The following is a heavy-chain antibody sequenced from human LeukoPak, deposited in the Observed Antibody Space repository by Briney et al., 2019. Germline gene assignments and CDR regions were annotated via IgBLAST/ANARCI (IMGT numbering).Heavy chain of an antibody. D-gene: IGHD2-15*01. CDR3: AREGCSGTSCYGVDAFDI. V-gene: IGHV3-33*01. Sequence: GGSLRLSCAASGFTFNSYGMHWVGQAPGKGLEWVAVIWYDGSKKFYADSGKGRFTISRDKSKNTLYLQMNSLRVEDTAVYYCAREGCSGTSCYGVDAFDIWGQGTKVTVSS. J-gene: IGHJ3*02. CDR1: GFTFNSYG. CDR2: IWYDGSKK.